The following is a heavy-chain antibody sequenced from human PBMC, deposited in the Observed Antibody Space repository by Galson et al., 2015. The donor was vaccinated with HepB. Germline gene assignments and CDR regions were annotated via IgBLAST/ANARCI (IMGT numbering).Heavy chain of an antibody. CDR2: IIPVLDIT. J-gene: IGHJ4*02. Sequence: SVKVSCKASGGAFDKYNFNWVRQAPGQGLEWMGKIIPVLDITKYAQKFQGRVTITADTSTSTAYMEQSSLRSDDTALYYCARSHYYDSSPLDSWGQGTLVTVSS. CDR3: ARSHYYDSSPLDS. CDR1: GGAFDKYN. D-gene: IGHD3-22*01. V-gene: IGHV1-69*02.